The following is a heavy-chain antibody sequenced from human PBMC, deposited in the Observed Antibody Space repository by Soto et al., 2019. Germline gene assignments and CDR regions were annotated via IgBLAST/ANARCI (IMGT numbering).Heavy chain of an antibody. D-gene: IGHD2-15*01. CDR1: GFTFSAYA. CDR2: ISGSGDNT. CDR3: AKDSGRGGGSVFNC. J-gene: IGHJ4*02. V-gene: IGHV3-23*01. Sequence: EVQLLEFGGGLVQPGGSLRLSCAASGFTFSAYAMSWVRQAPGKGLEWVSAISGSGDNTYYAQSVKGRFTFSRDNSKNALYLQMNSLKAEDTAVYYCAKDSGRGGGSVFNCWGQGTLVTVSS.